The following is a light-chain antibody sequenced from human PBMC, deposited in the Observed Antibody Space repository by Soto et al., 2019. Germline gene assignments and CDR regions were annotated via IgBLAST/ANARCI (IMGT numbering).Light chain of an antibody. CDR3: AAWDASLNGYV. CDR2: NDN. J-gene: IGLJ1*01. Sequence: QSALTQPPSASGTPGQRVTISCSGSSSNIGSNTVNWYQQLPGTAPKLLIYNDNQRPSGVPDRFSDSKSGTSASLAISGLQSGDEADYACAAWDASLNGYVFGTGTKVTVL. V-gene: IGLV1-44*01. CDR1: SSNIGSNT.